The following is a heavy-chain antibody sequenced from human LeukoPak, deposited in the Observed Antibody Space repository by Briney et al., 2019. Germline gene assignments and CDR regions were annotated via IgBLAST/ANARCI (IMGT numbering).Heavy chain of an antibody. CDR2: ISSSSITI. V-gene: IGHV3-48*01. Sequence: PGGSLRLSCAASGFTFSGFPINWVRQAPGKGLEWVSYISSSSITIYYADSVKGRFTVSRDNAKNSLYLQMNSLRAEDTAVYYCARDSGYGDYIPDIWGQGTMVTVPS. CDR3: ARDSGYGDYIPDI. D-gene: IGHD4-17*01. CDR1: GFTFSGFP. J-gene: IGHJ3*02.